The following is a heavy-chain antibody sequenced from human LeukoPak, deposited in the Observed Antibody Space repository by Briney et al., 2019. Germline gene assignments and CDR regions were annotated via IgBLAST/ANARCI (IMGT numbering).Heavy chain of an antibody. CDR3: TTGGIVGATSAFDI. CDR2: IKSKTDGGTT. Sequence: PGGSLRLSRAASGFTFSNAWMSWVRQAPGKGLEWVGRIKSKTDGGTTDYAAPVKGRFTISRDDSKNTLYLQMNSLKTEDTAVYYCTTGGIVGATSAFDIWGQGTMVTVSS. D-gene: IGHD1-26*01. V-gene: IGHV3-15*01. CDR1: GFTFSNAW. J-gene: IGHJ3*02.